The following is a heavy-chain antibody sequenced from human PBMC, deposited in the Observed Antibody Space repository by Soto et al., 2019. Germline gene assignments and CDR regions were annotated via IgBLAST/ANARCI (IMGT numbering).Heavy chain of an antibody. CDR2: IIPILGIA. J-gene: IGHJ5*02. CDR3: ARDVYDRVITGTLPWVWFDP. V-gene: IGHV1-69*04. Sequence: ASVKVSCKASGGTFSSYTISWVRQAPGQGLEWMGRIIPILGIANYAQKFQGRVTITADKSTSTAYMELSSLRSEDTAVYYCARDVYDRVITGTLPWVWFDPWGQGTLVTVSS. CDR1: GGTFSSYT. D-gene: IGHD1-20*01.